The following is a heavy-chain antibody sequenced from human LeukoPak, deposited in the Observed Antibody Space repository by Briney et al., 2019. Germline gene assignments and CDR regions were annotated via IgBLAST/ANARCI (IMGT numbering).Heavy chain of an antibody. V-gene: IGHV3-7*01. CDR2: IKQDGSEK. Sequence: QAGGSLGLSCAASGFTFSGYWMSWVRQAPGKGLEWVANIKQDGSEKYYVDSVKGRFTISRDNAKNSLYLQMNSLRAEDTAVYYCARYTYYYGSGSYLSYYYYYMDVWGKGTTVTISS. J-gene: IGHJ6*03. D-gene: IGHD3-10*01. CDR3: ARYTYYYGSGSYLSYYYYYMDV. CDR1: GFTFSGYW.